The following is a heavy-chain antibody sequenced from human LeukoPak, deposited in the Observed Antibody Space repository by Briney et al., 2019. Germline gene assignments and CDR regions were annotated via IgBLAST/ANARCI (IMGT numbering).Heavy chain of an antibody. CDR3: ARDLYITMIVVGSLDP. CDR1: GYTFTTYG. V-gene: IGHV1-18*01. CDR2: ISGYNGNT. J-gene: IGHJ5*02. Sequence: GASVKVSCKASGYTFTTYGISWVRQAPGQGLEWMGSISGYNGNTDYAQKLQGRVTMTTDTSTSTVYMELRSLRSDDTAVYYCARDLYITMIVVGSLDPWGQGTLVTVSS. D-gene: IGHD3-22*01.